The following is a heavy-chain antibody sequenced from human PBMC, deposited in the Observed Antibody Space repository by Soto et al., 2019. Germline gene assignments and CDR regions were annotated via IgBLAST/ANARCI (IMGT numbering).Heavy chain of an antibody. J-gene: IGHJ4*02. V-gene: IGHV4-39*01. CDR1: GGSISAGSYY. CDR3: VRGLSGYNVLAWVDY. Sequence: SDTLSLTCTVSGGSISAGSYYWGWIRQPPGKGLEWIGNIYYSGSTYYNPSLKSRVTISVDTSKNQFSLKLNSVTAADTAVYYCVRGLSGYNVLAWVDYWGQGTLVTVSS. CDR2: IYYSGST. D-gene: IGHD1-1*01.